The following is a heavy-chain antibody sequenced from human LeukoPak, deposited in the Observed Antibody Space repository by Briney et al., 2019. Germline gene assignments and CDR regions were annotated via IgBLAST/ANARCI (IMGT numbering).Heavy chain of an antibody. V-gene: IGHV3-23*01. CDR2: ISGSGTIT. CDR1: GFTFSRYA. CDR3: AKGCSSTSCYVGYDY. Sequence: PGGSLRLSCAASGFTFSRYAMSWVRQAPGKGLEWVSAISGSGTITYYADSVKGRFTISRDNSKNTLYLQMNSLRAEDTAVYYCAKGCSSTSCYVGYDYWGQGTLVTVSS. D-gene: IGHD2-2*01. J-gene: IGHJ4*02.